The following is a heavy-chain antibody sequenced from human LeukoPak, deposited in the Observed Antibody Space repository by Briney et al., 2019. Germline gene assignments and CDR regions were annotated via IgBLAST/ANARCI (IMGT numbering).Heavy chain of an antibody. J-gene: IGHJ4*02. CDR3: ATGYSTTWYYFDY. CDR1: GDSISSYY. CDR2: IYHSGST. Sequence: SETLSLTCTVSGDSISSYYWSWIRQPPGKGLEWIGYIYHSGSTNYNPSLKSRVTISADTSKDQFSLKLASVTAADTAVYYCATGYSTTWYYFDYWGQGTLVTVSS. V-gene: IGHV4-59*01. D-gene: IGHD6-13*01.